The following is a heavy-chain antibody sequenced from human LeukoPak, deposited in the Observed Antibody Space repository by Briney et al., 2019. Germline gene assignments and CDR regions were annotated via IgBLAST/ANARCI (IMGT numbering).Heavy chain of an antibody. V-gene: IGHV1-8*02. CDR2: MNPNSGNT. D-gene: IGHD3-9*01. CDR1: GYSFTGYY. Sequence: ASVKVSCKASGYSFTGYYMHWVRQAPGQGLEWMGWMNPNSGNTGYAQKFQGRVTMTRNTSISTAYMELSSLRSEDTAVYYCARGGYDILTGYYNDYWGQGTLVTVSS. CDR3: ARGGYDILTGYYNDY. J-gene: IGHJ4*02.